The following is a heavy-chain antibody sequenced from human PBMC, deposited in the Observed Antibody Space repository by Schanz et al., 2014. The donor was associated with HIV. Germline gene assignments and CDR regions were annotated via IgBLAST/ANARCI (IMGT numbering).Heavy chain of an antibody. V-gene: IGHV1-46*01. CDR3: ARDLGGDFWSSQGGLDP. Sequence: VQLVQSGAEVRKPGASVKVACKASGFTLTSYYMHWVRQAPGQGLEGRGIINPSGGRTNYAQKFQGRVSMTTDTSTSTVYMELRSLRSEDTAVYYCARDLGGDFWSSQGGLDPWGQGTLVTVSS. CDR1: GFTLTSYY. D-gene: IGHD3-3*01. CDR2: INPSGGRT. J-gene: IGHJ5*02.